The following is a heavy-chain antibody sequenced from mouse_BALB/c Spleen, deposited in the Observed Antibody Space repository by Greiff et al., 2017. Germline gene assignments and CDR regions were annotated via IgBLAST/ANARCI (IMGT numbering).Heavy chain of an antibody. J-gene: IGHJ3*01. CDR2: IRLKSDNYAT. Sequence: DVKLVESGGGLVQPGGSMKLSCVASGFTFSSYWMSWVRQSPEKGLEWVAEIRLKSDNYATHYAESVKGKFTISRDDSKSRLYLQMNSLRAEDTGIYYCTGDGYYSAWFAYWGQGTLVTVSA. V-gene: IGHV6-6*02. CDR1: GFTFSSYW. D-gene: IGHD2-3*01. CDR3: TGDGYYSAWFAY.